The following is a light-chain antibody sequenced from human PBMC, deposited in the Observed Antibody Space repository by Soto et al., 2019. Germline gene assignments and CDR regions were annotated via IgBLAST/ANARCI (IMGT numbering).Light chain of an antibody. J-gene: IGKJ1*01. V-gene: IGKV1-12*01. CDR2: AES. CDR1: QSISSW. Sequence: DIQMTQSPSTLSSSLGESVTITCRASQSISSWLAWYQQKTGKAPKLLIYAESALQSGVPSRFSGTGSGTDLSLTILNLQPEDFATYYCQKANSLPWTCGQGTKVDIK. CDR3: QKANSLPWT.